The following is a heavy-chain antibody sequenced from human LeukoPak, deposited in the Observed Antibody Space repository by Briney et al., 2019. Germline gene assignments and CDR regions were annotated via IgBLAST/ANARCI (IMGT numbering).Heavy chain of an antibody. V-gene: IGHV1-58*01. J-gene: IGHJ4*02. Sequence: SVNLSCKASVFTFTSSAVQWVRHARGQRHEWIGLIVIGSGNTNYAQKFQKKVTITRDMSPSTAYVELSSLRSEDTAVYYGAAGVGAPPAGAVLFDYWGQGTLVSVSS. CDR1: VFTFTSSA. CDR2: IVIGSGNT. CDR3: AAGVGAPPAGAVLFDY. D-gene: IGHD1-26*01.